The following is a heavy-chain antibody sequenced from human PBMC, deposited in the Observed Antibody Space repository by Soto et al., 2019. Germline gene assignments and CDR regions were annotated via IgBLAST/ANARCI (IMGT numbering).Heavy chain of an antibody. CDR1: GYSFTTYC. CDR3: ARLEKWYYNYYGLDV. D-gene: IGHD1-26*01. CDR2: IDPGDSST. Sequence: GESLKISCQGSGYSFTTYCISWVRQMPWKGLEWMGKIDPGDSSTNYSPSFRGHITISVDRSINTAHLQFSSLKAADTAVYYCARLEKWYYNYYGLDVWGQGPMVTV. V-gene: IGHV5-10-1*01. J-gene: IGHJ6*01.